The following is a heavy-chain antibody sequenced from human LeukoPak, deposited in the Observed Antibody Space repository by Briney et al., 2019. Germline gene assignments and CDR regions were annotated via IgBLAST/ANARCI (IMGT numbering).Heavy chain of an antibody. D-gene: IGHD3-10*01. CDR2: ISSNGGST. CDR3: ARGDTMVRGVRPPDY. V-gene: IGHV3-64*01. CDR1: GFTFSSYA. J-gene: IGHJ4*02. Sequence: PGGSLRLSCAASGFTFSSYAMHWARQAPGKGLEYVSAISSNGGSTYYANSVKGRFTISRDNSKNTLYLQMGSLRAEDMAVYYCARGDTMVRGVRPPDYWGQGTLVTVSS.